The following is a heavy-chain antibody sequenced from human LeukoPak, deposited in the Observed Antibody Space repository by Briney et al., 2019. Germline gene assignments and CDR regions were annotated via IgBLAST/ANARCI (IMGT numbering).Heavy chain of an antibody. CDR1: GYSISSGYY. CDR2: IYHSGST. CDR3: ALIEARTTPFDY. V-gene: IGHV4-38-2*01. J-gene: IGHJ4*02. Sequence: SETLSLTCAVSGYSISSGYYWGWIRQPPGKGLEWIGSIYHSGSTYYNPSLKSRVTISVDTSKNQFSLKLSSVTAADTAVYYCALIEARTTPFDYWGQGTLVTVSS. D-gene: IGHD3-22*01.